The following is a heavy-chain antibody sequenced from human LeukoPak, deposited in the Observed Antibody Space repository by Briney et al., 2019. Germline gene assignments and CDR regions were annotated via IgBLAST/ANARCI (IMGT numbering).Heavy chain of an antibody. CDR1: GFVFSSYW. CDR3: ATSRSFGY. V-gene: IGHV3-7*01. Sequence: PGGSLRLSCAASGFVFSSYWMSWVRQAPGKGLEWVANIKQAGSERNYVDSVRGRFIISRDNAKNSLYLQMNSLSAEDTAVYYCATSRSFGYWGQGTLVTVSS. CDR2: IKQAGSER. J-gene: IGHJ4*02.